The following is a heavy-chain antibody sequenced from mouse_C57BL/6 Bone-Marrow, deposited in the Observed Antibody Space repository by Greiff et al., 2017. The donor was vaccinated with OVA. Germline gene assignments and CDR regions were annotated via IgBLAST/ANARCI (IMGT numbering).Heavy chain of an antibody. CDR2: IYPRSGNT. Sequence: LVESGAELARPGASVKLSCKASGYTFTSYGISWVKQRTGQGLEWIGEIYPRSGNTYYNEKFKGKATLTADKSSSTAYMELRSLTSEDSAVYFCARLGIYYGIDYWGQGTTLTVSS. CDR1: GYTFTSYG. V-gene: IGHV1-81*01. CDR3: ARLGIYYGIDY. J-gene: IGHJ2*01. D-gene: IGHD1-2*01.